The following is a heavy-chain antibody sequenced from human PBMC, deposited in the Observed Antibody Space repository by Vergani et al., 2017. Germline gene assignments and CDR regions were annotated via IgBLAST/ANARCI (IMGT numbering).Heavy chain of an antibody. CDR3: ARVMYRDEASTGYRLEGMDI. CDR1: GGSFITYY. V-gene: IGHV4-59*13. CDR2: IYSTGST. J-gene: IGHJ6*02. D-gene: IGHD3-9*01. Sequence: QVQLEESGPGLVKPSEPLSLTCTVSGGSFITYYWCWIRQSPAKGLGWSGYIYSTGSTNYNPPLNSRVTMSVDTSKIQFSLKLRSVTAADTAVYFCARVMYRDEASTGYRLEGMDIWGQGTTVTISS.